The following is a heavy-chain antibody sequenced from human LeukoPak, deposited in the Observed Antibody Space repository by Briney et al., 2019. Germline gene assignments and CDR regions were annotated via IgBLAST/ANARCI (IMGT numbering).Heavy chain of an antibody. Sequence: GGSLRLSCAASGFIFDDYDVNWVRQAPGKGLEWVSYISSSGSTIYYADSVKGRFTISRDNAKNSLYLQMNSLRAEDTAVYYCAELGITMIGGVWGKGTTVTISS. D-gene: IGHD3-10*02. CDR3: AELGITMIGGV. V-gene: IGHV3-48*03. J-gene: IGHJ6*04. CDR2: ISSSGSTI. CDR1: GFIFDDYD.